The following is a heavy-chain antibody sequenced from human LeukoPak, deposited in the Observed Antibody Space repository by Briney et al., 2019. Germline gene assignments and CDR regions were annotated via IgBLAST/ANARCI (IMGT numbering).Heavy chain of an antibody. Sequence: PSETLSLTCTVSGGSSSSGSYYWSWIRQPAGKGLEWIGRIYTSGSTNYNPSLKSRVTISVDTSKNQFSLKLSSVTAADTAVYYCARVPYNWNYGYFDYWGQGTLVTVSS. D-gene: IGHD1-7*01. CDR1: GGSSSSGSYY. V-gene: IGHV4-61*02. J-gene: IGHJ4*02. CDR2: IYTSGST. CDR3: ARVPYNWNYGYFDY.